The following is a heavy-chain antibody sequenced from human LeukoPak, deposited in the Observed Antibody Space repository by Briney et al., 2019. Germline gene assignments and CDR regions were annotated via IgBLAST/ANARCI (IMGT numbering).Heavy chain of an antibody. D-gene: IGHD3-9*01. V-gene: IGHV3-30*18. CDR3: AKGARGLRYFDWFDY. CDR2: ISYDGSNK. Sequence: PGRSLRLSCAASGFTFSSYGMHWVRQAPGKGLEWVAVISYDGSNKYYADSVKGRFTISRDNSKNTLYLQMNSLRAEDTAVYYCAKGARGLRYFDWFDYWGQGALVTVSS. J-gene: IGHJ4*02. CDR1: GFTFSSYG.